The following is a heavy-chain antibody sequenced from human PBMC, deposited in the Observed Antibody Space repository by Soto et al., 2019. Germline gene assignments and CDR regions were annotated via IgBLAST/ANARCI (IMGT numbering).Heavy chain of an antibody. Sequence: GGSLRLSCAASGFTFSSYAMSWVRQAPGKGLEWVSAISGSGGSTYYADSVKGRFTISRDNSKNTLYLQMNSQRAEDTAVYYCAKDRRRSSIAARPGWFDPWGQGTLVTVSS. CDR3: AKDRRRSSIAARPGWFDP. J-gene: IGHJ5*02. CDR2: ISGSGGST. CDR1: GFTFSSYA. D-gene: IGHD6-6*01. V-gene: IGHV3-23*01.